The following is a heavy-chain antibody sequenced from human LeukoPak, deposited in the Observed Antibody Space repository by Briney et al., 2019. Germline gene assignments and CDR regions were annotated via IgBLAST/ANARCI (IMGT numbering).Heavy chain of an antibody. Sequence: SVKVSCKASGGTFSSYAISWVRQPPGQGLEWMGGIIPIFGTANYAQKFQGRVTITTDESTSTAYMELSSLRSEDTAVYCCARDSSRYCSSTSCYTQDWFDPWGQGTLVTVSS. CDR3: ARDSSRYCSSTSCYTQDWFDP. CDR2: IIPIFGTA. V-gene: IGHV1-69*05. J-gene: IGHJ5*02. D-gene: IGHD2-2*02. CDR1: GGTFSSYA.